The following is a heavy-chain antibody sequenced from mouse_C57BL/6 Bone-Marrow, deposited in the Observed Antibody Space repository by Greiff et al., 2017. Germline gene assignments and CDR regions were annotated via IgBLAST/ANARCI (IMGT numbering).Heavy chain of an antibody. CDR1: GYTFTSYW. Sequence: QVQLQQPGAELVMPGASVKLSCKASGYTFTSYWMHWVKQRPGQGLEWIGEIDPSDSYTNYNQKFKGKSTLTVDKSSSTAYMQLSSLTSEDSAVYYCARKNYGSRSLFDYWGQGTTLTVSS. V-gene: IGHV1-69*01. D-gene: IGHD1-1*01. CDR2: IDPSDSYT. CDR3: ARKNYGSRSLFDY. J-gene: IGHJ2*01.